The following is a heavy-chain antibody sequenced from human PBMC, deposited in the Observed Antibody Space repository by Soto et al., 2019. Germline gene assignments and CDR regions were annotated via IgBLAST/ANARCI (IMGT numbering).Heavy chain of an antibody. V-gene: IGHV2-70*01. CDR3: ARILGGRTYSYGYFDS. J-gene: IGHJ4*02. CDR2: IDWDDDK. CDR1: GFSLSTTDMS. D-gene: IGHD5-18*01. Sequence: VSGPTLVNPTQTLTLTCTVSGFSLSTTDMSVTWLRQPPGKALEWLALIDWDDDKYYSTSLKTRLTISKDTSVNQVVLTMTNMGPVDTATYYCARILGGRTYSYGYFDSWGQGALVTVSS.